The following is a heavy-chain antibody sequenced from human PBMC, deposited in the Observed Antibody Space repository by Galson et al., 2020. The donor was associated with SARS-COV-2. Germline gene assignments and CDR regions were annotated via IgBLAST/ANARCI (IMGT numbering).Heavy chain of an antibody. CDR3: ASLGDYGDYYYYGMDV. D-gene: IGHD4-17*01. CDR2: ISWNSGSI. J-gene: IGHJ6*02. CDR1: GFTFDDYA. V-gene: IGHV3-9*01. Sequence: GGSLRLSCAASGFTFDDYAMHWVRQAPGKGLEWVSGISWNSGSIGYADSVKGRFTISRDNAKNFLYLQMNSLRAEDTALYYCASLGDYGDYYYYGMDVWGQGTTVTVSS.